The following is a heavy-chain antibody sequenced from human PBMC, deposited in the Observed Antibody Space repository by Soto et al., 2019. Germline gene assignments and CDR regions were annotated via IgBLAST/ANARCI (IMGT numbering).Heavy chain of an antibody. V-gene: IGHV3-33*01. Sequence: GGSLRLSCAASGFTFSNYGMYWVRQAPGKGLEWVAVIWYDGTTKYYADSVKGRFTISRDNSKNTLYLQMNRLRAEDTAVYYCARGRGAYYFDSTGLGDVFHIWGKGTMVTVS. J-gene: IGHJ3*02. D-gene: IGHD3-22*01. CDR3: ARGRGAYYFDSTGLGDVFHI. CDR1: GFTFSNYG. CDR2: IWYDGTTK.